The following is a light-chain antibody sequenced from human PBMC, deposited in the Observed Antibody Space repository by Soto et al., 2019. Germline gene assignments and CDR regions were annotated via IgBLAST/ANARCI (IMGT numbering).Light chain of an antibody. CDR3: QQVKSYPRT. CDR1: KSISSY. CDR2: VAS. Sequence: DIQMTQSPSSLSASVGDRVTITCRASKSISSYLNWYQQKPEKAPKLLINVASTVQSGVPSRFSGSGSETAVTLVISSLQPEDFATYYYQQVKSYPRTFGGGTKVEIK. V-gene: IGKV1-39*01. J-gene: IGKJ4*01.